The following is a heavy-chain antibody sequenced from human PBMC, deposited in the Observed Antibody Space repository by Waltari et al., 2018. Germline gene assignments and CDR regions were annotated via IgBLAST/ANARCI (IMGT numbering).Heavy chain of an antibody. V-gene: IGHV3-7*01. CDR3: ARGPRLWFRTPTGWFDP. CDR2: IKQDGSEK. Sequence: EVQLVESGGGLVQPGGSLRPSCAASGFTFSSYWMSWVRQAPGKGLEWVANIKQDGSEKYYVDSVKGRFTISRDNAKNSLYLQMNSLRAEDTAVYYCARGPRLWFRTPTGWFDPWGQGTLVTVSS. J-gene: IGHJ5*02. CDR1: GFTFSSYW. D-gene: IGHD3-10*01.